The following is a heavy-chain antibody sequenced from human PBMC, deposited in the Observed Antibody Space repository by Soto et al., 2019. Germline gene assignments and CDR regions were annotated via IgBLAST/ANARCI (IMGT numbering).Heavy chain of an antibody. Sequence: PGGSLRLSCAASGFTVSSSYLSWVRQAPGKGLEWVSYIYTGGNTYYADSVKGRFSISRDNSQNTLFLQLNSLRAEDTAVYYCAKGGEFCTGCGCYPGSFDYWGQGTLVTVSS. CDR2: IYTGGNT. CDR1: GFTVSSSY. D-gene: IGHD2-15*01. CDR3: AKGGEFCTGCGCYPGSFDY. J-gene: IGHJ4*02. V-gene: IGHV3-66*01.